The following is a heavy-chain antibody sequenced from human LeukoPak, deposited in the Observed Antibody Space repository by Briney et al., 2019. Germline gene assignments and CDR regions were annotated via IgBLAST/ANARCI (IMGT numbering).Heavy chain of an antibody. CDR1: GGSISSSNYY. Sequence: SETLSLTCTVSGGSISSSNYYWGWIRQPPGKGLEWIGSIYYSGSTYYNPSLKSRVTISLDTSKNQFSLKLSSVTAADTAVYYCARFKHDYVWGSSPGFDYWGQGTLVTVSS. J-gene: IGHJ4*02. D-gene: IGHD3-16*01. CDR3: ARFKHDYVWGSSPGFDY. V-gene: IGHV4-39*07. CDR2: IYYSGST.